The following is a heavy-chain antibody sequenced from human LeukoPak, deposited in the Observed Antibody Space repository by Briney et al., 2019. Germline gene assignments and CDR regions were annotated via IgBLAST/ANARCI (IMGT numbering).Heavy chain of an antibody. J-gene: IGHJ5*02. V-gene: IGHV1-8*01. Sequence: ASVKVSCKASGFTFTSYDINWVRQASGQGLEWLGWMNPNNGNTGYAQKFQGRVTMTRDTSISTAYMELRGLRSEDTAVYYCVRDGEGVAISVNYWFDPWGQGTLVTVSS. CDR1: GFTFTSYD. CDR2: MNPNNGNT. D-gene: IGHD3-10*01. CDR3: VRDGEGVAISVNYWFDP.